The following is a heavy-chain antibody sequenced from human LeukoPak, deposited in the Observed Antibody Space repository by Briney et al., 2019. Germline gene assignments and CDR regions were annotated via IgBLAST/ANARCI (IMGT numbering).Heavy chain of an antibody. CDR1: GFTFSSYG. D-gene: IGHD3-3*01. V-gene: IGHV3-33*06. CDR3: AKDRRAFGGLLEWFISN. CDR2: IWYDGSNK. Sequence: SGGSLRLSCAASGFTFSSYGMHWVRQAPGKGLEWVAVIWYDGSNKYYADSVKGRFTISRDNSKNTLYLQMNSLGAEDTAVYYCAKDRRAFGGLLEWFISNWGQGTLVTVSS. J-gene: IGHJ4*02.